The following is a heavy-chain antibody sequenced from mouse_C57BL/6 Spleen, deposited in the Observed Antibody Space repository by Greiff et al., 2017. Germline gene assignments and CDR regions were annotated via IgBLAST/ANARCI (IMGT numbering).Heavy chain of an antibody. J-gene: IGHJ3*01. CDR1: GFTFSDYG. V-gene: IGHV5-17*01. CDR3: ARPWLLEAWFAY. CDR2: ISSGSSTI. D-gene: IGHD2-3*01. Sequence: EVKLVESGGGLVKPGGSLKLSCAASGFTFSDYGMHWVRQAPEKGLEWVAYISSGSSTIYYADTVKGRFTISRDNAKNTLFLQMTSLRSEDTAMYYCARPWLLEAWFAYWGQGTLVTVSA.